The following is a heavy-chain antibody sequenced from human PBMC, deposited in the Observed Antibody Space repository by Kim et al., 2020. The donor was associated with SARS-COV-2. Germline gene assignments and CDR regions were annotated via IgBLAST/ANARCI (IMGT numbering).Heavy chain of an antibody. V-gene: IGHV3-33*01. CDR3: ARALSSLGRYFDLRRYSYGLDV. Sequence: GGSLRLSCAASGFSFNSYGMHWVRQAPGKGLEWVAAIWYDGSDKYYADSVKGRFTISRDNPKNTLYLQMNSLRAEDTALYYCARALSSLGRYFDLRRYSYGLDVWRGDPTDTV. D-gene: IGHD3-9*01. CDR1: GFSFNSYG. CDR2: IWYDGSDK. J-gene: IGHJ6*02.